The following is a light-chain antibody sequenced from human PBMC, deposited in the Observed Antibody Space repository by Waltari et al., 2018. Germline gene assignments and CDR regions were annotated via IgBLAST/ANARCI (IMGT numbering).Light chain of an antibody. V-gene: IGKV3D-15*01. CDR2: AAS. CDR1: QSVGNN. J-gene: IGKJ2*01. Sequence: EIVMTQSPATLSVSPGERATLSCRASQSVGNNLAWYQQKHGQAPRLLIYAASTRATGTPARFSGSGSGTDFTLTIGSMQSEDFALYYCQQYSSWPPLYTFGQGTRLETK. CDR3: QQYSSWPPLYT.